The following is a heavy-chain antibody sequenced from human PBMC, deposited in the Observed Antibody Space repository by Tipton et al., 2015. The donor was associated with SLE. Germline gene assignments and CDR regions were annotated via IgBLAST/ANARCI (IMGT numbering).Heavy chain of an antibody. CDR3: ARSGGRFPAAIILEAFDP. D-gene: IGHD2-2*01. CDR1: GDSITSRSYY. V-gene: IGHV4-39*07. Sequence: LRLSCSVSGDSITSRSYYWGWIRQPPGKGLEWIGSIYFSGSAYTNPSLQSRVIISLDTSKNQFFLKLNSVRAADTAVYYCARSGGRFPAAIILEAFDPWGQGTLVTVSS. CDR2: IYFSGSA. J-gene: IGHJ5*02.